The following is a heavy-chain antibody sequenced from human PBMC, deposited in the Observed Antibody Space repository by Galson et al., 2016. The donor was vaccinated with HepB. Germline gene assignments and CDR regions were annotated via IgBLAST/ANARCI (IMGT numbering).Heavy chain of an antibody. J-gene: IGHJ6*02. V-gene: IGHV2-5*02. CDR1: GFSLTTGGGG. CDR3: VQRRSYYEYSSGYYHYGMDG. Sequence: PALVKPTQTLTLTCTFSGFSLTTGGGGVGWIRQPPGKALEWLALIYWDDDKRYSPSLKSRLTITKDTSRNQAVLKMTNMDPVDTATYYCVQRRSYYEYSSGYYHYGMDGWGQGTTVTVSS. D-gene: IGHD3-3*01. CDR2: IYWDDDK.